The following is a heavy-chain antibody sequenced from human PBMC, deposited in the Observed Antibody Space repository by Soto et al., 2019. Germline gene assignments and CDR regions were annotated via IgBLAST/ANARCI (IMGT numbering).Heavy chain of an antibody. V-gene: IGHV1-18*01. D-gene: IGHD3-10*01. CDR3: ARDHRMDRGGYGMDV. CDR2: ISAYNGNT. Sequence: QLQLVQSGAEVKKPGASVKVSCKASGYTFTSNGFSWVRQAPGQGLEWMGWISAYNGNTNYAQKLQGRVTMTTDTSTSTAYMELRSLRSDDTAVYYCARDHRMDRGGYGMDVWGQWTTVTVSS. J-gene: IGHJ6*02. CDR1: GYTFTSNG.